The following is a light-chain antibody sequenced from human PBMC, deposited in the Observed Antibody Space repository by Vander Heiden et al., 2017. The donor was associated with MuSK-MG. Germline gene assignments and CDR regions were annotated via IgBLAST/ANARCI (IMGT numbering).Light chain of an antibody. CDR2: KDS. CDR1: KLGDKY. V-gene: IGLV3-1*01. Sequence: SYELTQPPSVSVSPGQTASITSSGDKLGDKYACWNQQKPGQSLVLVIYKDSKRPAAIPERFSGSNSGTTATLTIGGTQAVDEDDYYCQAWDSSTGVFGGGTKLTVL. CDR3: QAWDSSTGV. J-gene: IGLJ2*01.